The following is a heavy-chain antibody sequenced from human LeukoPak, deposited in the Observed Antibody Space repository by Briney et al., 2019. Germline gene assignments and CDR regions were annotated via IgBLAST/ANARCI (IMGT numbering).Heavy chain of an antibody. CDR2: IYYSGST. CDR1: GGSISSSSYY. Sequence: PSETLSLTCTVSGGSISSSSYYWGWIRQPPGKGLEWIGSIYYSGSTNYNPSLKSRVTISVGTSKNQFSLKLSSVTAADTAVYYCARLTMVRGVIYGTDWYFDLWGRGTLVPVSS. CDR3: ARLTMVRGVIYGTDWYFDL. D-gene: IGHD3-10*01. V-gene: IGHV4-39*07. J-gene: IGHJ2*01.